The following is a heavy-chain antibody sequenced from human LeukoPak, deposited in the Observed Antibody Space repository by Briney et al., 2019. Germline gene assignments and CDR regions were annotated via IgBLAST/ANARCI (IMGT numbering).Heavy chain of an antibody. Sequence: SETLSLTCTVSGGSISSYYWSWIRQPPGEGLEWIGYIYYSGSTNYNPSLKSRVTISVDTSKNQFSLKLSSVTAADTAVYYCASSNDYGDFHFDYWGQGTLVTVSS. D-gene: IGHD4-17*01. CDR3: ASSNDYGDFHFDY. CDR1: GGSISSYY. J-gene: IGHJ4*02. V-gene: IGHV4-59*01. CDR2: IYYSGST.